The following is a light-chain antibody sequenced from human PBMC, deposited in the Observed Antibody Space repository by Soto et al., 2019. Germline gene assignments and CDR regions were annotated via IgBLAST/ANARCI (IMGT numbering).Light chain of an antibody. CDR3: QQYYRYPIT. V-gene: IGKV1-8*01. CDR2: AAS. J-gene: IGKJ5*01. Sequence: ALRMTQSPSSLSASTGARVTITCRASQGISSYLAWYQQKPGKAPKLLIYAASTLQSGVPSRFSGIVSGTVGTLNVRCLQSEDCETYDCQQYYRYPITFGQGTRLDIK. CDR1: QGISSY.